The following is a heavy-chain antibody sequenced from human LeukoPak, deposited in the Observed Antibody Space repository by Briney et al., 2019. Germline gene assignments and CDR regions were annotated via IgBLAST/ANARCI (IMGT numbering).Heavy chain of an antibody. CDR1: GFTFRDYA. V-gene: IGHV3-30-3*01. CDR3: ARDEPPLDY. J-gene: IGHJ4*02. CDR2: ISYDSTNI. Sequence: GGSLRLSCAASGFTFRDYAVHWIRQTPGKGLEWVALISYDSTNIRYADSVKGRFTISRDNSKNTFYLQMTSLKIEDTAIYYCARDEPPLDYWGQGTLVTVSS.